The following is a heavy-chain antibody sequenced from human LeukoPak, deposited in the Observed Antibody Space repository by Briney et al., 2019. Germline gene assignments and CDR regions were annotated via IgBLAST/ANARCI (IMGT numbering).Heavy chain of an antibody. V-gene: IGHV3-21*01. CDR1: GFTFSNYN. CDR3: AELGITMIGGV. J-gene: IGHJ6*04. CDR2: ITSSSTYI. D-gene: IGHD3-10*02. Sequence: GGSLRLSCAASGFTFSNYNMNWVRQAPGKGLEWVSSITSSSTYIYYADSVKGRFTISRDNAKNSLYLQMNSLRAEDTAVYYCAELGITMIGGVWGKGTTVTISS.